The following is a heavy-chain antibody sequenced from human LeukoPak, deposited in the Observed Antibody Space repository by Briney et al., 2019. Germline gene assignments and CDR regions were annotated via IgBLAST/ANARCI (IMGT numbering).Heavy chain of an antibody. D-gene: IGHD6-13*01. CDR1: GGSISSGSYY. CDR3: ARDAGSSWYPFDY. V-gene: IGHV4-61*02. J-gene: IGHJ4*02. Sequence: TLSLTCTVSGGSISSGSYYWSWIRQPAGKGLEWIGRIYTSGSTNYNPSLKSRVTISVDTSTNQFSLKLSSVTAADTAVYYCARDAGSSWYPFDYWGQGTLVTVSS. CDR2: IYTSGST.